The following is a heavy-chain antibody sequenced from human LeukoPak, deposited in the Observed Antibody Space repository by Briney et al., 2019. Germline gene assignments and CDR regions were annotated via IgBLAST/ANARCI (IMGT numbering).Heavy chain of an antibody. CDR2: ISYDGSNK. D-gene: IGHD5-18*01. J-gene: IGHJ4*02. V-gene: IGHV3-30*18. Sequence: GGSLRLSCAASGFTFSSYGMHWVRQAPGKGLEWVAVISYDGSNKYYADSVKGRFTISRDNSKNTLYLQMNSLRAEDTAVYYCAKDRGYSYGGDFDYGGRGTLVPVSS. CDR3: AKDRGYSYGGDFDY. CDR1: GFTFSSYG.